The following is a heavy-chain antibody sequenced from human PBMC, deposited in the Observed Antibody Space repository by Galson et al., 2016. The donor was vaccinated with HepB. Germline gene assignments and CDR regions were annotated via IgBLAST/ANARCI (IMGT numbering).Heavy chain of an antibody. CDR3: AKDGWRDQLVRESNNFYYYGMDV. CDR1: GFRFDDYA. Sequence: SLRLSCAASGFRFDDYAMHWVRQAPGKGLEWVSSISWNSGSTDYADSVKGRFTISRDTAKNSLYLQMNSLRVEDTALYYCAKDGWRDQLVRESNNFYYYGMDVWGQGTPVTVSS. CDR2: ISWNSGST. V-gene: IGHV3-9*01. D-gene: IGHD6-13*01. J-gene: IGHJ6*02.